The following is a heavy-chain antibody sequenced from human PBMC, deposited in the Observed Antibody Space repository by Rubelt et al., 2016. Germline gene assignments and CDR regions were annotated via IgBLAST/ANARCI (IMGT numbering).Heavy chain of an antibody. V-gene: IGHV1-18*01. D-gene: IGHD3-16*01. CDR1: GYTFTDYG. CDR3: ARDGGAGILTF. Sequence: QLQLVQSGAEVKTPGASVKVSCKASGYTFTDYGITWVRQAPGQGLEWVGWISGHNGNTNYAHTIQGQVTMTTDTSTTKAYMEVRSLRSDDTAGDYCARDGGAGILTFWGQGTLVTVSS. CDR2: ISGHNGNT. J-gene: IGHJ4*02.